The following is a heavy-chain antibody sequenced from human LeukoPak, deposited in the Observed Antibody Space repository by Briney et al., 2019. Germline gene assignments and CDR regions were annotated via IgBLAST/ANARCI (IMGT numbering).Heavy chain of an antibody. CDR1: GFTFSRNG. CDR3: AKEGYSRGYYSYYYMDV. Sequence: PGGSLRLSCAASGFTFSRNGMAWVRQAPGKGLEWVSSISVSGTYIYYSDSVKGRFTISRDNSKNTLYVQMDSLGAEDTAVYYCAKEGYSRGYYSYYYMDVWGKGTTVTVSS. V-gene: IGHV3-21*01. D-gene: IGHD6-13*01. J-gene: IGHJ6*03. CDR2: ISVSGTYI.